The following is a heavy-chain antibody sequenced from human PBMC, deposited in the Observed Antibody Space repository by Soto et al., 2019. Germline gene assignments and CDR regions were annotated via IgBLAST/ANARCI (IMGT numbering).Heavy chain of an antibody. CDR3: ARGASALYYYDSSGPAFDY. V-gene: IGHV4-59*01. CDR1: GGSISSYY. CDR2: IYYSGST. J-gene: IGHJ4*02. Sequence: QVQLQESGPGLVKPSETLSLACTVSGGSISSYYWSWIRQPPGKALEWIGYIYYSGSTNYNPSLKSRVTISVDTSKNQFSLKLSSVTAADTAVYYCARGASALYYYDSSGPAFDYWGQGTLVTVSS. D-gene: IGHD3-22*01.